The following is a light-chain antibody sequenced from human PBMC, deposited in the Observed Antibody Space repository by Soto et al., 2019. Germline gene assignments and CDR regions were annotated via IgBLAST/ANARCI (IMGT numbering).Light chain of an antibody. V-gene: IGKV1-5*01. CDR1: QSISSW. Sequence: DIQMTQSPCTLSASVGDRVTITCRASQSISSWLAWYQQRPREAPKLLIYGASSLESGVPSRFSGSGSGTEFTLTISSLQPTDFATYYCQQYATSSPTFGQGTKLEI. CDR2: GAS. J-gene: IGKJ2*01. CDR3: QQYATSSPT.